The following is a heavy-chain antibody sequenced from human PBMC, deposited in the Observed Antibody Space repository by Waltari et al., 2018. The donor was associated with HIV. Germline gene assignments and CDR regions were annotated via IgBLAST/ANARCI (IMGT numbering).Heavy chain of an antibody. CDR1: EFTVSSDY. J-gene: IGHJ3*02. D-gene: IGHD5-12*01. V-gene: IGHV3-53*02. CDR3: ARGSEYSGYADAFDI. Sequence: EVQLVETGGGLIQPGGSLGLSCAASEFTVSSDYMRWGRQGPGKGVGGGPVIYRGGKKIQRKPRKGRFPIPKSNSKNHLFFQMNSLRAEDTAIYYCARGSEYSGYADAFDIWGQGTMVTVSS. CDR2: IYRGGKK.